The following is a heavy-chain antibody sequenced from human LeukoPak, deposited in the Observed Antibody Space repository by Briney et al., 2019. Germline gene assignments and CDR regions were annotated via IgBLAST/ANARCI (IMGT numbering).Heavy chain of an antibody. Sequence: GRSLRLSCAASGFTFSSYAMHWVRQAPGKGLEWVAVISYDGSNKYYADSVKGRFTISRDNSKNTLYLQMNSLRAEDTAVYYCARVTRRYSSGWYYFDYWGQGTRFTVSS. D-gene: IGHD6-19*01. J-gene: IGHJ4*02. V-gene: IGHV3-30*04. CDR1: GFTFSSYA. CDR2: ISYDGSNK. CDR3: ARVTRRYSSGWYYFDY.